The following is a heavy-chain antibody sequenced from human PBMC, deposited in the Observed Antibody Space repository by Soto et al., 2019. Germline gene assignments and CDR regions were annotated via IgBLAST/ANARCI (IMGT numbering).Heavy chain of an antibody. D-gene: IGHD5-12*01. CDR3: ARPKRGWLQLYYFDY. J-gene: IGHJ4*02. CDR2: IWYDGSNK. V-gene: IGHV3-33*01. Sequence: QVQLVESGGGVVQPGRSLRLSCAASGFTFSSYGMHWVRQAPGKGLEWVAVIWYDGSNKYYADSVKGRFTISRDNSKNTLYLQMNSLRAEDTAVYYCARPKRGWLQLYYFDYWGQGTLVTVSS. CDR1: GFTFSSYG.